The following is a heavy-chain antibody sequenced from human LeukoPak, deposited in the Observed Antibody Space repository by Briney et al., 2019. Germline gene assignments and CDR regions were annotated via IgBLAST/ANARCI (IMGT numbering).Heavy chain of an antibody. CDR2: ISASGGST. J-gene: IGHJ4*02. D-gene: IGHD5-18*01. CDR3: AKDIQGAN. CDR1: WFPFRFAA. Sequence: PGGSLRLSCAASWFPFRFAALTWVRQGPGKGLEWVSLISASGGSTYYADSVKGRFTISRDNSKNTVYLQMNSLRAEDTALYYCAKDIQGANWGQGTLVTVSS. V-gene: IGHV3-23*01.